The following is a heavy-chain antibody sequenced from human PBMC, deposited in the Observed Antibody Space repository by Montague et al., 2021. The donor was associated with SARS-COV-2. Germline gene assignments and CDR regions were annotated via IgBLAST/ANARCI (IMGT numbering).Heavy chain of an antibody. CDR2: ISRSGDST. Sequence: SRRLSCAVSGFTFDDYGMSWLRQAPGKGLEWVSGISRSGDSTAYGDSVKGRFIISRDNAKNTLYLQMNSLRVEDTAFYHCSRGGGMIRGVVDFWGQGILVSVSS. V-gene: IGHV3-20*01. D-gene: IGHD3-10*01. J-gene: IGHJ4*02. CDR1: GFTFDDYG. CDR3: SRGGGMIRGVVDF.